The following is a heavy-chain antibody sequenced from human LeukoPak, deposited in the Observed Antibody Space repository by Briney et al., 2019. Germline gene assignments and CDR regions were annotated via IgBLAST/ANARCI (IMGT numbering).Heavy chain of an antibody. D-gene: IGHD6-13*01. Sequence: PSETLSLTCTVSGGSISSYYWSWIRQHPGKGLEWIGYIYYSGSTYYNPSLKSRVTISVGTSKNQFSLKLSSVTAADTAVYYCAREGSSWQPKNNWFDPWGQGTLVTVSS. V-gene: IGHV4-59*06. J-gene: IGHJ5*02. CDR1: GGSISSYY. CDR2: IYYSGST. CDR3: AREGSSWQPKNNWFDP.